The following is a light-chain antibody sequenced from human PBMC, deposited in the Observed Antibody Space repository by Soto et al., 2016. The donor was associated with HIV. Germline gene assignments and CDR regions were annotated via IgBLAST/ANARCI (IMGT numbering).Light chain of an antibody. Sequence: SSELTQDLAVSVALGQTVRITCQGDSLRSYYASWYQQKPGQAPILVMYGKNNRPSGIPDRFSGSSSGNTGSLTITGTQAEDEADYYCNSRDSSGNQWVFGGGTKLT. CDR3: NSRDSSGNQWV. J-gene: IGLJ3*02. CDR2: GKN. V-gene: IGLV3-19*01. CDR1: SLRSYY.